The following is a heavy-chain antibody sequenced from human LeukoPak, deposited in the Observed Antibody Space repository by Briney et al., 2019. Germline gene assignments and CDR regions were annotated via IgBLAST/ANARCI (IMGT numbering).Heavy chain of an antibody. D-gene: IGHD3-10*01. CDR2: ISSMNSTI. V-gene: IGHV3-48*04. CDR1: GFTFNRYS. J-gene: IGHJ4*02. Sequence: PGGSLRLSCAASGFTFNRYSMNWVRQAPGKGLEWISYISSMNSTIYYADSVKGRFTISRDNAKNSLYLQMNSLRAEDTAVYYCARDGSGSGNYYNVAGFDYWGQGTLVTVSS. CDR3: ARDGSGSGNYYNVAGFDY.